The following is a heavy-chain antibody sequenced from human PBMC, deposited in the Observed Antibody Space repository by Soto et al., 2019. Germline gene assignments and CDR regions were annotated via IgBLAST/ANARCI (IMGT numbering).Heavy chain of an antibody. V-gene: IGHV3-64D*06. CDR1: GFTFSNYA. CDR2: IGSNGGNT. Sequence: GGSLRLSCSASGFTFSNYAMHWVRQAPGKGLEYVSAIGSNGGNTYYADSVKGRFTISRDNSKNTLYLQMSSLRTEDTAVYYCVKAVFSGYYYVPFDYWGQGTLVTVSS. J-gene: IGHJ4*02. D-gene: IGHD3-22*01. CDR3: VKAVFSGYYYVPFDY.